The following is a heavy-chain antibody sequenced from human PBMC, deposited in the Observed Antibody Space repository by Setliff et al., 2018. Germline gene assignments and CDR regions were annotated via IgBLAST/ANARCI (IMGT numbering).Heavy chain of an antibody. CDR1: GGSFSGYY. J-gene: IGHJ6*03. CDR2: INHSGST. V-gene: IGHV4-34*01. CDR3: ARLGGSSGSGGFYYYYYYMDV. D-gene: IGHD3-22*01. Sequence: SETLSLTCAVYGGSFSGYYWNWMRQPPGKGLEWIGEINHSGSTNYNPSLKSRVTTSVDTSKNQFSLKLSSVTAADTAVYYCARLGGSSGSGGFYYYYYYMDVWGKGTTVTVS.